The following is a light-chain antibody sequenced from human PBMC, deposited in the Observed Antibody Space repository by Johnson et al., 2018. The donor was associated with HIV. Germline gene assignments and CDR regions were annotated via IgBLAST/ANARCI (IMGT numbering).Light chain of an antibody. CDR3: GTWESSLSAYV. V-gene: IGLV1-51*02. J-gene: IGLJ1*01. CDR2: EDN. Sequence: QAVLTQPPSVSAAPGQRVNISCSGNISNIESYFVSWYQQLPGAAPTLLIYEDNKRPSGIPDRFSGSKSATSATLGITGLQTGDEADYYCGTWESSLSAYVFGTGTKVTVL. CDR1: ISNIESYF.